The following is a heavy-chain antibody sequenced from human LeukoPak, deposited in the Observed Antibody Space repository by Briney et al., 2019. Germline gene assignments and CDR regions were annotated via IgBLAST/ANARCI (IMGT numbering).Heavy chain of an antibody. V-gene: IGHV4-4*02. D-gene: IGHD4-17*01. Sequence: PSGTLSLTCAVSGGSISSSNWWSWVRQPPGKGLEWIGEIHHSGSTNYNPSLKSRLTISVDQSKNQFSLNLSSVTAADTAVYYCAATVTPSAFDYWGQGTLVTVSS. CDR2: IHHSGST. J-gene: IGHJ4*02. CDR3: AATVTPSAFDY. CDR1: GGSISSSNW.